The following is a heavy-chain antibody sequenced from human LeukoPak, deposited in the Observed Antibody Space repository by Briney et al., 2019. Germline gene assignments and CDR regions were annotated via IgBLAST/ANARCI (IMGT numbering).Heavy chain of an antibody. D-gene: IGHD5-24*01. V-gene: IGHV1-18*01. J-gene: IGHJ4*02. Sequence: ASVKVSCKASGYSFTSYGITWVRQAPGQRLEWMGWISPYNGDTHYAQSFQGRVTMTTDTSTSTAYMELRSLRSDDTAVYYCGRVEMASVKDYWGQGTLLTVSS. CDR3: GRVEMASVKDY. CDR2: ISPYNGDT. CDR1: GYSFTSYG.